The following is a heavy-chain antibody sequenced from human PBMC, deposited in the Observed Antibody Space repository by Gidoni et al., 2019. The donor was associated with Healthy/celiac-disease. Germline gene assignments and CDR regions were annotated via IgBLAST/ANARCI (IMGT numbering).Heavy chain of an antibody. CDR3: ARAPPHRRIAAAGETLVNWFDP. D-gene: IGHD6-13*01. CDR1: GYTFTSYD. Sequence: QVQLVQSGAEVKKPGASVQVSCKASGYTFTSYDINWVRQATGQGLEWMGWMNPNSGNTGYAQKFQGRVTMTRNTSISTAYMELSSLRSEDTAVYYCARAPPHRRIAAAGETLVNWFDPWGQGTLVTVSS. V-gene: IGHV1-8*01. CDR2: MNPNSGNT. J-gene: IGHJ5*02.